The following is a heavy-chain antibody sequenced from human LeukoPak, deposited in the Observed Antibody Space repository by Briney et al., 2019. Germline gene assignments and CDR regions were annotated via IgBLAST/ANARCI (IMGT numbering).Heavy chain of an antibody. CDR1: GGAISNDNFY. CDR2: INYSGTT. Sequence: PSETLSLTCTVSGGAISNDNFYWGWVRQPPGRGLEWVASINYSGTTYYNPSLRSRLSISVDTSRTQFFLTLNSVTAADTAVYYCARLFDSGGRGILVTVSS. J-gene: IGHJ4*02. V-gene: IGHV4-39*01. CDR3: ARLFDS.